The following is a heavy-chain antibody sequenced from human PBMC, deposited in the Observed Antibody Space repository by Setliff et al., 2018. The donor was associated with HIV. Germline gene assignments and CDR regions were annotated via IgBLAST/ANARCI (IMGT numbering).Heavy chain of an antibody. Sequence: PSETLSLTCFVSGVSISGHFWGWIRQPPGKGLEWIGYIYTSGTTEYNPSLDSRVTISVDTSRDQFSLNLRSVTAADTALYFCARLIHTGLLYFYYWGLGMLVTVSS. D-gene: IGHD2-8*02. CDR1: GVSISGHF. CDR3: ARLIHTGLLYFYY. CDR2: IYTSGTT. J-gene: IGHJ4*02. V-gene: IGHV4-4*09.